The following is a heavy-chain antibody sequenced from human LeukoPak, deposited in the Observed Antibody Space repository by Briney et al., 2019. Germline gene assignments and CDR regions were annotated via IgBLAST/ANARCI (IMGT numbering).Heavy chain of an antibody. Sequence: GGSLRLSCAASGFTFSTYAMHWVRQAPGKGLEWVTIIWHDGSHKYYTDSVRGRFTISRDNSKNTVYLQMNSLRAEDTAVYYCAREILRSGSYPDHWGQGTLVTVSS. J-gene: IGHJ4*02. CDR3: AREILRSGSYPDH. CDR2: IWHDGSHK. CDR1: GFTFSTYA. D-gene: IGHD3-10*01. V-gene: IGHV3-33*01.